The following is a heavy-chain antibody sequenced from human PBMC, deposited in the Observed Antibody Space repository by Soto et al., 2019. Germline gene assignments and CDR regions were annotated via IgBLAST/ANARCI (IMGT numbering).Heavy chain of an antibody. Sequence: ASVKVSCKASGYTFTIYYMHWVRQAPGQGLEWLGIINPSGGSTSYAQKFRGRVTMTRDTSTSTVYMELSSLRSEDTAVYYCARDRGHSSSWDYFDYWGLGTLVTVSS. CDR1: GYTFTIYY. J-gene: IGHJ4*02. CDR3: ARDRGHSSSWDYFDY. D-gene: IGHD6-13*01. V-gene: IGHV1-46*01. CDR2: INPSGGST.